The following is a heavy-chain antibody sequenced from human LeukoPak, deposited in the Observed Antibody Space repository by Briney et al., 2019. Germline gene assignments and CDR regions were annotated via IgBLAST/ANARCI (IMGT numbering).Heavy chain of an antibody. D-gene: IGHD1-26*01. CDR1: GFTFSSYW. Sequence: GGSLRLSCAASGFTFSSYWMHWVRQDPEKGLVWVSHINKDGSSTTYADSVKGRFAISRDNAKNTLYLQMNSLRAEDTAVYYCARDPSGIDYWGQGTLVTVSS. V-gene: IGHV3-74*01. CDR3: ARDPSGIDY. J-gene: IGHJ4*02. CDR2: INKDGSST.